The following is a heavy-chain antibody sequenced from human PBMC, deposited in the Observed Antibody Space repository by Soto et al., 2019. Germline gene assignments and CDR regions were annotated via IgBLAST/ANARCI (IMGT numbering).Heavy chain of an antibody. D-gene: IGHD6-13*01. CDR2: IYHSGST. J-gene: IGHJ6*02. V-gene: IGHV4-30-2*01. CDR1: GGSISSGGYS. Sequence: SETLSLTCAVSGGSISSGGYSWSWIRQPPGKGLEWIGYIYHSGSTYYNPSLKSRVTISVDRSKNQFSLKLSSVTAADAAVYYCASDSSPYYGMDVWGQGTTVTVSS. CDR3: ASDSSPYYGMDV.